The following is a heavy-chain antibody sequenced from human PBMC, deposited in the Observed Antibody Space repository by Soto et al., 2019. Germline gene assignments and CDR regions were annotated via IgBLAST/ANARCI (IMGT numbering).Heavy chain of an antibody. Sequence: EVQLLESGGGLVQPGGSLRLSCAASGFTFSSYPMNWVRQAPGKGLEWVSGISASGDDTYYADSVKGRFIIFRDNSKNTVYLQMNSLRAEDTAVYYCARRVWGQGTLVTVSS. J-gene: IGHJ4*02. CDR3: ARRV. V-gene: IGHV3-23*01. CDR2: ISASGDDT. CDR1: GFTFSSYP.